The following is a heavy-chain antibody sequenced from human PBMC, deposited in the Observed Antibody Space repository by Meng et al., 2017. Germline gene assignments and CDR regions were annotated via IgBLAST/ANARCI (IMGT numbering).Heavy chain of an antibody. V-gene: IGHV6-1*01. J-gene: IGHJ4*02. CDR2: AYYRSKWYH. CDR1: GDSVSRNSAA. CDR3: ARGSYSFDS. Sequence: QSGPGRAPPPHTLPPTRAISGDSVSRNSAAWNWIRQSPSRGLEWLGRAYYRSKWYHDYAESVKSRISIDPDTSKNQFSLQLRSVTPEDSAVYYCARGSYSFDSWGQRTLVTVSS. D-gene: IGHD1-26*01.